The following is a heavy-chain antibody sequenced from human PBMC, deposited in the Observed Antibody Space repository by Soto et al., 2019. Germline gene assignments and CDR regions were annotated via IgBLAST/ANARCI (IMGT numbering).Heavy chain of an antibody. V-gene: IGHV1-46*01. J-gene: IGHJ6*02. D-gene: IGHD3-3*01. CDR1: GYTFTSYC. Sequence: ASVKVSCKASGYTFTSYCMHWVRQAPGQGLEWMGIINPSGGSTSYAQKFQGRVTMTRDTSTSTVYMELSSLRSEDTAVYYCASSQPTTIFGVVIIARPYYYYYGMDVWGQGTTVTVSS. CDR2: INPSGGST. CDR3: ASSQPTTIFGVVIIARPYYYYYGMDV.